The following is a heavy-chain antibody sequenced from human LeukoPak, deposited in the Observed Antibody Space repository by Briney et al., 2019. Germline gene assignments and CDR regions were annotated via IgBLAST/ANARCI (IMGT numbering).Heavy chain of an antibody. J-gene: IGHJ5*02. V-gene: IGHV3-23*01. D-gene: IGHD3-10*01. CDR1: GFTFSSYA. CDR3: TTGVKSARGVIRSMNWFDP. Sequence: GGSLRLSCAVSGFTFSSYAMSWVRQAPGKGLEWVSGISGGGGSIHYADSVKGRFTISRDNSMNTLYLQMNSLRGEDTAVYYCTTGVKSARGVIRSMNWFDPWGQGTLVTVSS. CDR2: ISGGGGSI.